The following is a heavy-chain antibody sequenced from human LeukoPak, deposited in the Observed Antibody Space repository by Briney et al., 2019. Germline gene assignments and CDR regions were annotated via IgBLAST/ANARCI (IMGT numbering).Heavy chain of an antibody. D-gene: IGHD1-26*01. CDR1: GFTFSSYW. Sequence: GGSLRLSCAASGFTFSSYWMSWVRQAPGKGLEWVAVISYDGSNKYYADSVKGRFTISRDNSKNTLYLQMNSLRAEDTAVYYCARVRTVGATLEAFDYWGQGTLVTVSS. J-gene: IGHJ4*02. CDR3: ARVRTVGATLEAFDY. CDR2: ISYDGSNK. V-gene: IGHV3-30-3*01.